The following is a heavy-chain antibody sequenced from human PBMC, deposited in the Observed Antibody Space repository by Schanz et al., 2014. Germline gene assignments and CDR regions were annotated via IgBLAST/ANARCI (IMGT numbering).Heavy chain of an antibody. CDR2: IYGGGST. V-gene: IGHV4-59*04. J-gene: IGHJ4*02. Sequence: QVQLQESGPGLVRPSETLSLTCTVSGVSISSFYWSWIRQSPGQGLEYFGYIYGGGSTSYNPSLKSRVTMSLDPSKIQFSLKLTCVTAVDTAVYYCAGMATVTYFDFWGQGALVTVSS. D-gene: IGHD4-17*01. CDR1: GVSISSFY. CDR3: AGMATVTYFDF.